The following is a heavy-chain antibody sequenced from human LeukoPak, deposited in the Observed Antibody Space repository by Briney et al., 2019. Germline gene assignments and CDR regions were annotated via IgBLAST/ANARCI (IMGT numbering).Heavy chain of an antibody. Sequence: GGSLRLSCAASGFTFSSYSMNWVRQAPGKGLEWVSSISSSSSYIYYADSVKGRFTISRDNAKNSLYLQMNSLRAEDTAVYYCARDRGYCSGGSCFLAADYYYYGMDVWGQGATVTVSS. D-gene: IGHD2-15*01. CDR1: GFTFSSYS. J-gene: IGHJ6*02. V-gene: IGHV3-21*01. CDR2: ISSSSSYI. CDR3: ARDRGYCSGGSCFLAADYYYYGMDV.